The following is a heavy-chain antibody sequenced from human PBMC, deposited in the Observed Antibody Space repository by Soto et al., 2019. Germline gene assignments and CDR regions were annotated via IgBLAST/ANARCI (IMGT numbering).Heavy chain of an antibody. CDR2: ISYDGSNK. D-gene: IGHD2-15*01. J-gene: IGHJ1*01. V-gene: IGHV3-30-3*01. Sequence: GGSLRLSCAASGFTFSSYAMHWVRQAPGKGLEWVAVISYDGSNKYYADSVKGRFTISRDNSKNTLYLQMNSLRAEDTAVYYCARAYSVVVVAATLPSAFQHWGQGTLVTVSS. CDR1: GFTFSSYA. CDR3: ARAYSVVVVAATLPSAFQH.